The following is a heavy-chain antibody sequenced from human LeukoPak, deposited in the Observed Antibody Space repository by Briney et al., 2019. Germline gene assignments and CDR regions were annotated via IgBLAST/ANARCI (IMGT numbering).Heavy chain of an antibody. CDR3: AKAFRSPVDAFDI. CDR2: ISSSGGKT. Sequence: GGSLRLSCAASGFTFSSYSMNWVRQAPGKGLEWVSGISSSGGKTYYADSVKDRFTISRDNSNSTMYLQMNSLRADDTALYYCAKAFRSPVDAFDIWGQGTMVTVSS. D-gene: IGHD2/OR15-2a*01. J-gene: IGHJ3*02. CDR1: GFTFSSYS. V-gene: IGHV3-23*01.